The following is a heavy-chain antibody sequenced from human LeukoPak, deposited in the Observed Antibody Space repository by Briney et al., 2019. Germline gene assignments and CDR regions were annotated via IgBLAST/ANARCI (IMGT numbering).Heavy chain of an antibody. D-gene: IGHD3-9*01. CDR2: IKQDGSEK. CDR1: GFTFSSYW. Sequence: GGSLRLSSAASGFTFSSYWMSWVRQAPGKGLEWVANIKQDGSEKYYVDSVKGRFTISRDNAKNSLYLQMNSLRAEDTAVYYCASGLRYFDWFLDVWGQGTTVTVSS. J-gene: IGHJ6*02. V-gene: IGHV3-7*01. CDR3: ASGLRYFDWFLDV.